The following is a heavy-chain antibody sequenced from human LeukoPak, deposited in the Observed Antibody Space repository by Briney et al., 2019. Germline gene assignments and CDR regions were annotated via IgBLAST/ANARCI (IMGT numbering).Heavy chain of an antibody. CDR3: ARASRNYCSGGSCFFDFDY. CDR2: INPNSGGT. V-gene: IGHV1-2*02. CDR1: GYTFTGYY. D-gene: IGHD2-15*01. J-gene: IGHJ4*02. Sequence: ASVKVSCKASGYTFTGYYMHWVRQAPGQGLEWMGWINPNSGGTNYAQKFQGRVTMTRDTSISTVYMELSRLRSDDTAVYYCARASRNYCSGGSCFFDFDYWGQGTLVTVSS.